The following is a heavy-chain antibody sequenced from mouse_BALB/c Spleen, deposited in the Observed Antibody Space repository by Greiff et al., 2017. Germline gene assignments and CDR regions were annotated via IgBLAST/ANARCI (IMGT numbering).Heavy chain of an antibody. CDR1: GYTFTSYY. D-gene: IGHD2-4*01. J-gene: IGHJ3*01. CDR3: ARDDYDVGFAY. CDR2: IYPGDGST. Sequence: VQLVESGPELVKPGASVKMSCKASGYTFTSYYIHWVKQRPGQGLEWIGWIYPGDGSTKYNEKFKGKTTLTADKSSSTAYMLLSSLTSEDSAIYFCARDDYDVGFAYWGQGTLVTVSA. V-gene: IGHV1S56*01.